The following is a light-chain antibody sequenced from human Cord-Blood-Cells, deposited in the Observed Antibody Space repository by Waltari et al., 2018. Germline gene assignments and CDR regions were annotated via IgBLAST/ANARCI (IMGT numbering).Light chain of an antibody. CDR3: QQSDT. CDR1: QSISSY. J-gene: IGKJ4*01. V-gene: IGKV1-39*01. CDR2: AAS. Sequence: DIQMTQSPSSLSASVGDRVTITCRASQSISSYLNWYQQKPGKAPKLLIYAASSLQSGVPSRFSGSGSETDFTLTISSLQPEDFATYYCQQSDTFGGGTKVEIK.